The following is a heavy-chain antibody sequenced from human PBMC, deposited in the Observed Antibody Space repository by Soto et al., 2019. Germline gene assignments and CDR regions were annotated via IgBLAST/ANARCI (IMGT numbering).Heavy chain of an antibody. Sequence: AAVKVSCKASGYTFTSYGISWVRQAPGQGLEWMGWISAYNGNTNYAQKLQGRVTMTTDTSTSTAYMELRSLRSDDTAVYYCARDISGYYYPYYYYYYGMDVWGQGTTVTVYS. J-gene: IGHJ6*02. V-gene: IGHV1-18*01. CDR1: GYTFTSYG. D-gene: IGHD3-22*01. CDR3: ARDISGYYYPYYYYYYGMDV. CDR2: ISAYNGNT.